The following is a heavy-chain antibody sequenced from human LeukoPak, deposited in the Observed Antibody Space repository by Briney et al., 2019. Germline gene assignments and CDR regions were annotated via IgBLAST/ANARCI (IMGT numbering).Heavy chain of an antibody. CDR1: GFSVSSDY. Sequence: GGSLRLSCAASGFSVSSDYMGWVRQAPGKGLEWVSIMYRSGTTYYADSVKGRFPLSRDNSKNTAYLQMNSLNAEDNARVYRARRYCSGANCDHVSNWGQGTLVTGSS. V-gene: IGHV3-53*01. D-gene: IGHD2-15*01. J-gene: IGHJ4*02. CDR3: ARRYCSGANCDHVSN. CDR2: MYRSGTT.